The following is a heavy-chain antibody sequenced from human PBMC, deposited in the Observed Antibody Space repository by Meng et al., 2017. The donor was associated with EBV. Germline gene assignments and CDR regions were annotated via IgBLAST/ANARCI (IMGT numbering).Heavy chain of an antibody. CDR2: IRSQVDGRTA. Sequence: GQLVESGGGLVKPGDSLELSWSASEFTFTSGWMNWVRQAPGKGLEWVGRIRSQVDGRTADYSAPVKGRFTISRDDSKHTLDLQMNSLKIEDSAVYYCTTDEGGSRFWGQGTLVTVSS. D-gene: IGHD1-26*01. CDR3: TTDEGGSRF. J-gene: IGHJ4*02. V-gene: IGHV3-15*01. CDR1: EFTFTSGW.